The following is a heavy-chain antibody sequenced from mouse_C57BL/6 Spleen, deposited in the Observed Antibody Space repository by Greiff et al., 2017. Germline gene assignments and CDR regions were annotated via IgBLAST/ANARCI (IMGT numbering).Heavy chain of an antibody. V-gene: IGHV1-9*01. CDR2: ILPGRGST. CDR3: ARGDGNSDY. J-gene: IGHJ2*01. CDR1: GYTFTGYW. D-gene: IGHD2-1*01. Sequence: QVQLKQSGAELMKPGASVKLSCKATGYTFTGYWIEWVKQRPGHGLEWIGEILPGRGSTNYNEKFKGKATFTADTSSTTAYMQLSSLTTEDSAIYYCARGDGNSDYWGQGTTRTVSS.